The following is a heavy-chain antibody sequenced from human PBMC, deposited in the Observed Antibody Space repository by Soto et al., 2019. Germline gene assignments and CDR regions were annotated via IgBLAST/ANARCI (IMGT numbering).Heavy chain of an antibody. V-gene: IGHV3-23*01. CDR3: AKTPIAYILTGYQGYFDL. D-gene: IGHD3-9*01. CDR2: ISGSGGST. CDR1: GFTFSSYA. Sequence: EVQLLESGGGLVQPGGSLRLSCAASGFTFSSYAMSWVRQAPGKGLEWVSAISGSGGSTYYADSVKGRFTISRDNSKNPLYLQRNSLRAEDTAVYYCAKTPIAYILTGYQGYFDLWGRGTLVTVSS. J-gene: IGHJ2*01.